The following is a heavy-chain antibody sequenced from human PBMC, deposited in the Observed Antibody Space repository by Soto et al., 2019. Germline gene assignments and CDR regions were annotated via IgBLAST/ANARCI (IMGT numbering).Heavy chain of an antibody. CDR3: AREVVVAIDDSPFYGMDV. V-gene: IGHV1-46*01. CDR1: GYAFTSYH. Sequence: QVQLVQSGAEVKKPGAPMKVSCKASGYAFTSYHINWVRQAPGQGLEWMGIINPSGGGTTYAQKFRGRVTMTSDTSTSTVYMELRSLRSEDTAVYFCAREVVVAIDDSPFYGMDVWGQGTTVTVS. D-gene: IGHD2-15*01. CDR2: INPSGGGT. J-gene: IGHJ6*02.